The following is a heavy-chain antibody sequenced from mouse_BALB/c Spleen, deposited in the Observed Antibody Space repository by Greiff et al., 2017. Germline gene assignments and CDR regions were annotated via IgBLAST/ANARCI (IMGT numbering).Heavy chain of an antibody. CDR3: ARGGWLSFAY. J-gene: IGHJ3*01. V-gene: IGHV3-2*02. CDR1: GYSITSDYA. CDR2: ISYSGST. Sequence: ESGPGLVKPSQSLSLTCTVTGYSITSDYAWNWIRQFPGNKLEWMGYISYSGSTSYNPSLKSRISITRDTSKNQFFLQLNSVTTEDTATYYCARGGWLSFAYWGQGTLVTVSA. D-gene: IGHD2-3*01.